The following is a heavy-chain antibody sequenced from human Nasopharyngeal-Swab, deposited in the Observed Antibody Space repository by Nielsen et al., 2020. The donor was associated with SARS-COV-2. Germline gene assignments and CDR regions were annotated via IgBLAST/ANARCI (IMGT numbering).Heavy chain of an antibody. V-gene: IGHV4-34*01. Sequence: GSLRLSCAVYGGSFSAYYWSWIRQPPGKGLEWIGEINHSGSTNYNPSLKSRVTISVDTSKNHFSLKLSSVTAADTAVYYCASGHGSGWWEYWFDPWGQGTLVTVSS. CDR3: ASGHGSGWWEYWFDP. D-gene: IGHD6-19*01. CDR1: GGSFSAYY. CDR2: INHSGST. J-gene: IGHJ5*02.